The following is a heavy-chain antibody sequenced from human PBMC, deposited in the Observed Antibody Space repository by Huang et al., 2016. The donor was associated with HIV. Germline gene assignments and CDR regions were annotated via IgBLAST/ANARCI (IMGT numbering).Heavy chain of an antibody. CDR1: GGTVSSCS. CDR2: ISPLHDTP. J-gene: IGHJ4*02. Sequence: QVQLVQSGAEMKKSGSSVKVSCKDSGGTVSSCSVTWVRQAPVHGLEWREGISPLHDTPDLAKKVRGRVTLTADESTNTAFMELSGLTSQDTAVYYCARGVGNSNRGFAIWGQGTLVTVS. V-gene: IGHV1-69*13. D-gene: IGHD5-18*01. CDR3: ARGVGNSNRGFAI.